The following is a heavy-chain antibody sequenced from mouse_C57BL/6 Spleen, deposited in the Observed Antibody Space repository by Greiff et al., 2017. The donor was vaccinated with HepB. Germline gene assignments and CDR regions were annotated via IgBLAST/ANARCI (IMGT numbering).Heavy chain of an antibody. CDR1: GYTFTSYW. V-gene: IGHV1-52*01. CDR3: AREAYYSNYFAY. J-gene: IGHJ3*01. CDR2: IDPSDSET. D-gene: IGHD2-5*01. Sequence: QVQLKQPGAELVRPGSSVKLSCKASGYTFTSYWMHWVKQRPIQGLEWIGNIDPSDSETHYNQKFKDKATLTVDKSSSTAYMQLSSLTSEDSAVYYCAREAYYSNYFAYWGQGTLVTVSA.